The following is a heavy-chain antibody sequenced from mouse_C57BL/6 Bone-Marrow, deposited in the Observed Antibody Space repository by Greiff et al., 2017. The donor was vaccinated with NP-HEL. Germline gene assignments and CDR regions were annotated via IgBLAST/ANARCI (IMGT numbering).Heavy chain of an antibody. Sequence: VHVKQSGAELVKPGASVKLSCTASGFNIKDYYMHWVKQRTEQGLEWIGRIDPEDGETKYAPKFQGKATITADTSSNTAYLQLSSLTSEDTAVYYCARAYDYDLYYFDYWGQGTTLTVSS. J-gene: IGHJ2*01. D-gene: IGHD2-4*01. CDR1: GFNIKDYY. V-gene: IGHV14-2*01. CDR3: ARAYDYDLYYFDY. CDR2: IDPEDGET.